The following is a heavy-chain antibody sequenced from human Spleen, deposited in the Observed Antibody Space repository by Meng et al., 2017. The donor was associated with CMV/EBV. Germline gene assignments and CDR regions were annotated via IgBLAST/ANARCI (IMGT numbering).Heavy chain of an antibody. CDR3: SRELTVRDYYYGMDV. V-gene: IGHV3-66*02. J-gene: IGHJ6*02. Sequence: GESLKISRAASGFAVSNNYMNWVRQAPGKGLEWVSIIYSDGSTYYADSVKGRFTISRDSSKNTLYLQMNSLRPEDTAVYYCSRELTVRDYYYGMDVWGQGTKVTVSS. CDR1: GFAVSNNY. D-gene: IGHD4-17*01. CDR2: IYSDGST.